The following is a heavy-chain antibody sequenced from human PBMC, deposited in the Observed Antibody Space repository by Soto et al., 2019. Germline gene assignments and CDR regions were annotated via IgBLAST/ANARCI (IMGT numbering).Heavy chain of an antibody. V-gene: IGHV3-21*01. Sequence: GGSLRLSCAASGFTFSRYSMNWVRQAPGKGLEWVSSISSSSSYIYYADSVKGRFTISRDNAKNSLYLQMNSLSAEDTAVYYCARLNSPYYFDYWGQGTLVTVSS. CDR3: ARLNSPYYFDY. CDR1: GFTFSRYS. J-gene: IGHJ4*02. CDR2: ISSSSSYI.